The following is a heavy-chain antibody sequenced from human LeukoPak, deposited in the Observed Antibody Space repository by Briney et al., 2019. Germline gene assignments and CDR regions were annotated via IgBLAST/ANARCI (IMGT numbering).Heavy chain of an antibody. J-gene: IGHJ4*02. CDR2: ISAYNGNT. Sequence: ASVKVSCKASDYTFTRYGISWVRQAPGQGLEWMGWISAYNGNTKYAQKLQGRVTMTTGTSTNTAYMELRSLRSDDTAVYYCARSYSSSSMDYWGQGTLVTVSS. V-gene: IGHV1-18*01. CDR3: ARSYSSSSMDY. D-gene: IGHD6-6*01. CDR1: DYTFTRYG.